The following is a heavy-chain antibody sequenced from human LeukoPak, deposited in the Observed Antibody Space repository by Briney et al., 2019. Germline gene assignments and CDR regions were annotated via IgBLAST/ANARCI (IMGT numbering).Heavy chain of an antibody. J-gene: IGHJ4*02. Sequence: PSETLSLTCAAYGGSFSGYYWSWIRQPPGKGLEWIGEINHSGSTNYNPSLKSRVTISVDTSKNQFSLKLSSVTAADTAVYYCARVGYSSSWWELDYFDYWGQGTLVTVSS. V-gene: IGHV4-34*01. CDR1: GGSFSGYY. D-gene: IGHD6-13*01. CDR2: INHSGST. CDR3: ARVGYSSSWWELDYFDY.